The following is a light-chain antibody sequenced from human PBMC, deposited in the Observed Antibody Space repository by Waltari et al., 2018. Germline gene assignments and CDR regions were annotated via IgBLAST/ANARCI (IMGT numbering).Light chain of an antibody. CDR3: QQYNNWPPWT. CDR1: QSVRNN. J-gene: IGKJ1*01. V-gene: IGKV3-15*01. Sequence: EIVMTQSPATLSVSPGERATLSCRASQSVRNNLVWYQQKPGQAPRLLIYGASTRVTGIPARFSGSGSGTKFTLTISSLQSEDFAVYYCQQYNNWPPWTFGQGTKVEIK. CDR2: GAS.